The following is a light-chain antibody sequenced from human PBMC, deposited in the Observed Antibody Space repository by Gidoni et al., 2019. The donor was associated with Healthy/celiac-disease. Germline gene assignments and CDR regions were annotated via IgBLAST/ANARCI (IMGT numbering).Light chain of an antibody. CDR1: QGISSA. CDR3: QQFNNYPRIT. Sequence: AIQLTQSPSSLSASVGDRVTITCRASQGISSALAWYQQKPGKAPKLLIYDASSLESGVPSRFSGSGSGTDFTLTISSLQPEDFATYYCQQFNNYPRITFGPXTKVDIK. J-gene: IGKJ3*01. CDR2: DAS. V-gene: IGKV1D-13*01.